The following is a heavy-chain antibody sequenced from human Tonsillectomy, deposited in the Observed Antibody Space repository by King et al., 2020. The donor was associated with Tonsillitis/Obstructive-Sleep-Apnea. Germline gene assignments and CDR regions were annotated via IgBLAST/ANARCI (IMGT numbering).Heavy chain of an antibody. Sequence: VQLVESGGGLVKPGGSLRLSCAASGFTFSSYSMNWVRQAPGKGLEWVSSISSSSSYIYYADSVKGRFTISRDNAKNSLYLQMNSLRAEDTAVYYCARAGRIDTAMERVYYYMDVWGKGTTVTVSS. CDR2: ISSSSSYI. CDR3: ARAGRIDTAMERVYYYMDV. CDR1: GFTFSSYS. V-gene: IGHV3-21*01. D-gene: IGHD5-18*01. J-gene: IGHJ6*03.